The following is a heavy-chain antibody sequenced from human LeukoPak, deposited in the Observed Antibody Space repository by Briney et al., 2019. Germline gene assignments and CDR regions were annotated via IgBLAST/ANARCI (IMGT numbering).Heavy chain of an antibody. CDR3: ARDRHITIFGVVPHRWFDP. CDR2: IYYNGST. CDR1: GGSVSNSGYY. J-gene: IGHJ5*02. D-gene: IGHD3-3*01. Sequence: SQTLSLTCTVSGGSVSNSGYYWSWIRQHPGKGLEWIGNIYYNGSTYYNPSLKSRLSISVDTSKNQFSLKLSSVTAADTAVYYCARDRHITIFGVVPHRWFDPWGQGTLVTVSS. V-gene: IGHV4-31*03.